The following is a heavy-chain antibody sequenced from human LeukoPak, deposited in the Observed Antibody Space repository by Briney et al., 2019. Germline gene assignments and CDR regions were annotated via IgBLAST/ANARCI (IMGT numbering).Heavy chain of an antibody. J-gene: IGHJ4*02. V-gene: IGHV1-18*01. D-gene: IGHD3-9*01. CDR2: ISAYNGNT. Sequence: ASVKVSCKASGYTFTSYGISWVRQAPGQGLEWMGWISAYNGNTNYAQKLQGRVTMTTDTSTSTAYMELRSLRSDDTAVYYCARDIGFTGGVLRYFDWSPSFDYWGQGTLVTVSS. CDR1: GYTFTSYG. CDR3: ARDIGFTGGVLRYFDWSPSFDY.